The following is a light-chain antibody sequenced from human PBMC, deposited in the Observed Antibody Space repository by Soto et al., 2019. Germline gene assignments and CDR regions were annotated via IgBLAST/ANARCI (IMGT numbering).Light chain of an antibody. Sequence: IVLTHSPATLTLSPGERATLSCRASQSVSSYLAWYQQKPGQAPRLLIFDASNRATGIPARFSGSGSGTDCTLTISRLEPEDFAVYYCQQRSNWPRTFGQGTMVDI. J-gene: IGKJ1*01. CDR2: DAS. CDR3: QQRSNWPRT. V-gene: IGKV3-11*01. CDR1: QSVSSY.